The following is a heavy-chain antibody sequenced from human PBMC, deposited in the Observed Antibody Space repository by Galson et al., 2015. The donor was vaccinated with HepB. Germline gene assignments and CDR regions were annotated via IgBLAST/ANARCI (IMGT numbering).Heavy chain of an antibody. CDR2: INHSGST. CDR3: ARRGGNFDS. Sequence: LRLSCAGSGFTFSNYYMTWVRQTPGKGLEWIGEINHSGSTKYNPSLKSRVNMSVDTSKNQFSLKLASVTVADTAMYYCARRGGNFDSWGQGTLVTVSS. CDR1: GFTFSNYY. V-gene: IGHV4-34*01. D-gene: IGHD1-26*01. J-gene: IGHJ4*02.